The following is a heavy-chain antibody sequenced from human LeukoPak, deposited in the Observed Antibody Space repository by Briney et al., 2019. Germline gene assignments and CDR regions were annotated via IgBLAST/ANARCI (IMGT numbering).Heavy chain of an antibody. CDR3: AKDKGVTVAGTPFDY. D-gene: IGHD6-19*01. CDR2: ISWNSGSI. V-gene: IGHV3-9*01. CDR1: GFTFDDYA. Sequence: GGSLRLSCAASGFTFDDYAMHWVRQAPGKGLEWVSGISWNSGSIGYADSVKGRFTISRDNAKNSLYLQMNSLRAEDTALYYCAKDKGVTVAGTPFDYWGQGTLVTVSS. J-gene: IGHJ4*02.